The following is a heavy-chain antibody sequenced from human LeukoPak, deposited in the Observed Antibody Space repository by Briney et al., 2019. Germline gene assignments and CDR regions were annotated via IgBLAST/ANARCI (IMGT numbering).Heavy chain of an antibody. CDR3: ARDYKYAFDN. CDR1: GFTFSNYW. J-gene: IGHJ4*02. D-gene: IGHD5-24*01. CDR2: IGIDSGNT. Sequence: GGSLRLSCSASGFTFSNYWMSWVRQAPGKGLEWISYIGIDSGNTNYADSVKGRFTISGDKAKNSLYLRMNSLRVEDTAVHYCARDYKYAFDNWGQGTLVTVSS. V-gene: IGHV3-11*06.